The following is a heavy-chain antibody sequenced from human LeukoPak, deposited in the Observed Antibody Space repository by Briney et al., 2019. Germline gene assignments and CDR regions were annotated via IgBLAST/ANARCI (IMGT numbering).Heavy chain of an antibody. V-gene: IGHV3-11*01. CDR3: ARDKDSYGINWFDP. Sequence: PGGSLRLSCAASGFTFSDYYMSWIRQAPGKGLEWVSYISSSGSTIYYADSVKGRFTISRDNAKNSLYLQMNSLRAEDTAVYYCARDKDSYGINWFDPWGQGTLVTVSS. CDR1: GFTFSDYY. CDR2: ISSSGSTI. D-gene: IGHD5-18*01. J-gene: IGHJ5*02.